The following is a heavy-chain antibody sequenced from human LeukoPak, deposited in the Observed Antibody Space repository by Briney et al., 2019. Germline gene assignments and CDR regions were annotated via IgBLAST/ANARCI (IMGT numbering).Heavy chain of an antibody. CDR2: IYYSGST. CDR1: GVSISSSSYY. V-gene: IGHV4-39*01. Sequence: SSETLSLTCSVSGVSISSSSYYWGWIRQSPGKGLEWIGSIYYSGSTYYNPSLKSRVTISVDTSKNQFSLKLSSVTAADTAVYYCARTRYYYNSRSYGAPYYFDYWGQGTLVTVSS. CDR3: ARTRYYYNSRSYGAPYYFDY. J-gene: IGHJ4*02. D-gene: IGHD3-10*01.